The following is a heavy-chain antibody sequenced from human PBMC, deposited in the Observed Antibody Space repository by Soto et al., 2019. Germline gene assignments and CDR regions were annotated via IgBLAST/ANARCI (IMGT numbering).Heavy chain of an antibody. D-gene: IGHD4-17*01. J-gene: IGHJ5*02. CDR1: GFTISTYA. CDR2: ISGSGHIT. Sequence: EVQLLESGGGSVQPGGSLRLSCAASGFTISTYAMSWVRQAPGKGLEWVSGISGSGHITYYADSVKGRFTISRDISKNTLYLQMSSLRAEDTAVYHCAKSLRTTVTTGFWFDPWGQGTLVTVSS. CDR3: AKSLRTTVTTGFWFDP. V-gene: IGHV3-23*01.